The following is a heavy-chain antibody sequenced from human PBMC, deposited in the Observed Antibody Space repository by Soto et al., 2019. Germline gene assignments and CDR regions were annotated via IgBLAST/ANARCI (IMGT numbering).Heavy chain of an antibody. Sequence: QITLTESGPTLVKPPQTLTLTCTFSGFSLSTSGMGVGWIRQPPGKALEWLALIYWDEDKRYSPSLKRRLTITKDTSKSQVVLTLTNMDPMDTATYYCAHRRQILDYWGQGILVTVSS. CDR3: AHRRQILDY. CDR2: IYWDEDK. V-gene: IGHV2-5*02. J-gene: IGHJ4*02. CDR1: GFSLSTSGMG.